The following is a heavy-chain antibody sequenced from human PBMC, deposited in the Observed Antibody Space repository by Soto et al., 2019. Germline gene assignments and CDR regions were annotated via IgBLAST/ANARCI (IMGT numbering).Heavy chain of an antibody. J-gene: IGHJ4*02. CDR2: ISASGGST. Sequence: EVQLLESGGGLVQPGGSQRLSCAASGFTFSSYAMSWVRQAPGKGLEWVSAISASGGSTYYVDSVKGRFTISRDNSKNTLYLQMNSLRAEDSAVYCCAKVRDDYSNKRFDDWGQGTLVTVSS. CDR3: AKVRDDYSNKRFDD. CDR1: GFTFSSYA. V-gene: IGHV3-23*01. D-gene: IGHD4-4*01.